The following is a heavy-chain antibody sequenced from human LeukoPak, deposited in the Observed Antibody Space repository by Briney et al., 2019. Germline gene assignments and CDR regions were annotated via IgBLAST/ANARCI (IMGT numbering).Heavy chain of an antibody. Sequence: SETLSLTCTVSGGSISSSNYYWGWLRQPPGKGLEWIGSIYYSGSTYYNPSPKSRVTISVDTSKNQFSLKLSSVTAADTAVYYCARANYYDSSGVRYWGQGTLVTVSS. CDR3: ARANYYDSSGVRY. J-gene: IGHJ4*02. CDR2: IYYSGST. D-gene: IGHD3-22*01. V-gene: IGHV4-39*07. CDR1: GGSISSSNYY.